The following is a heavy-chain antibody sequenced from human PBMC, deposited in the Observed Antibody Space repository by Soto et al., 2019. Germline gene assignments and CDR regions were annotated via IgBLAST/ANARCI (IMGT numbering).Heavy chain of an antibody. V-gene: IGHV4-59*08. Sequence: QVQLQESGPGLVKPSETLSLTCTVSGGSISSYYWSWIRQPPGKGLEWIGYIYYSGSTNYNPSLKSRVTISVDTSKNQFSLKLSSVTAADTAVYYCARHITHGLLEIEAFDIWGQGTMVTVSS. J-gene: IGHJ3*02. CDR3: ARHITHGLLEIEAFDI. CDR1: GGSISSYY. CDR2: IYYSGST. D-gene: IGHD1-20*01.